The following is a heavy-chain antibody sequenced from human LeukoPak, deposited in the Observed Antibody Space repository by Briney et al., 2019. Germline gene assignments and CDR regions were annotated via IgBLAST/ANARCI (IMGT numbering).Heavy chain of an antibody. CDR1: GFTFSSYG. CDR2: IWYDGSNK. CDR3: ARGAIAVAGTHAFDI. J-gene: IGHJ3*02. D-gene: IGHD6-19*01. V-gene: IGHV3-33*01. Sequence: PGGSLRLSCAASGFTFSSYGMHWVRQAPGKGLEWVAVIWYDGSNKYYADSVKGRFTISRDNSKNTLYLQMNSLRAEDTAVYYCARGAIAVAGTHAFDIWGQGTMVTVSS.